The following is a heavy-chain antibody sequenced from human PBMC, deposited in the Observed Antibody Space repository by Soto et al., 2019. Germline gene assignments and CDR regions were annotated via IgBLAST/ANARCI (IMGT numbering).Heavy chain of an antibody. J-gene: IGHJ4*02. CDR1: GGSINNYY. CDR2: IYYAGTT. CDR3: ARHGDSGYIKEDYFDY. D-gene: IGHD5-12*01. Sequence: SETLSLTCTVSGGSINNYYWSWIRQPPGKGLEFIGYIYYAGTTTYNPSLKSRVAISVDTSKNQFSLKLSSVTAADTAVYYCARHGDSGYIKEDYFDYWGQGTLVTVSS. V-gene: IGHV4-59*08.